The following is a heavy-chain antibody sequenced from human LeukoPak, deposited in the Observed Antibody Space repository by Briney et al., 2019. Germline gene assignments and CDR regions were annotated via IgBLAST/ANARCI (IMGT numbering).Heavy chain of an antibody. J-gene: IGHJ4*02. CDR1: GYTFTGYY. CDR3: ARGFTITMIPASNFDY. CDR2: INPNSGGT. Sequence: ASVKVSCKASGYTFTGYYMHWVRQAPGQGLEWMGRINPNSGGTNYAQKFQGRVTMTRDTSISTAYMELSRLRSDDTAVYYCARGFTITMIPASNFDYWGQGTLVTVSS. V-gene: IGHV1-2*06. D-gene: IGHD3-22*01.